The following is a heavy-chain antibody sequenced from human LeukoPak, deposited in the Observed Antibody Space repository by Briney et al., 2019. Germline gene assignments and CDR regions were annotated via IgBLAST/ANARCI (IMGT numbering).Heavy chain of an antibody. D-gene: IGHD1-26*01. CDR1: GFTFSSYA. CDR3: ARHGIVGASRAAYFYYYMDV. Sequence: GGSLRLSCAASGFTFSSYAMSWVRQAPGKGLEWVSAISGSGGSTYYADSVKGRFTISRDNAKNTVYLQMNSLRAEDSAVYYCARHGIVGASRAAYFYYYMDVWGKGTTVTVSS. V-gene: IGHV3-23*01. CDR2: ISGSGGST. J-gene: IGHJ6*03.